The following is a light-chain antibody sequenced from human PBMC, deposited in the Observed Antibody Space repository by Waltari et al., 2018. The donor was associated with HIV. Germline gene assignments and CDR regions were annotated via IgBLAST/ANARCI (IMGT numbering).Light chain of an antibody. CDR1: QSVSSSY. CDR3: QQYGSSPWT. J-gene: IGKJ1*01. V-gene: IGKV3-20*01. Sequence: EIVLTQSPGTLSLSPGERATLSCRASQSVSSSYLAWYQQKPGQAPRLLIYGASSRATGIPDRCSGSGSGTDFTLTISRREPEDFSVYYCQQYGSSPWTFGQGTKVEIK. CDR2: GAS.